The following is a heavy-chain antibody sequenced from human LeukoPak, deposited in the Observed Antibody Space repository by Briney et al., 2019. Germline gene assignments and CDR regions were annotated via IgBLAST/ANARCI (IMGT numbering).Heavy chain of an antibody. V-gene: IGHV4-59*01. CDR3: AREGTAGTNLNWFDP. CDR1: GGSISSYY. Sequence: SETLPLTCTVSGGSISSYYWSWIRQPPGKGLEWIGYISYSGSTNFNPSLKNRVTISVDTSKNQFSLKLSSVTAAATAVYYCAREGTAGTNLNWFDPWGQATPGTVSS. D-gene: IGHD1-1*01. J-gene: IGHJ5*02. CDR2: ISYSGST.